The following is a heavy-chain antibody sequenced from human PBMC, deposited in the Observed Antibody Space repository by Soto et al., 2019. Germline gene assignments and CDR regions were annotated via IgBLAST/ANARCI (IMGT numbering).Heavy chain of an antibody. J-gene: IGHJ5*02. CDR2: ISYSGTI. D-gene: IGHD3-3*01. CDR1: GASISSGDYY. Sequence: SETLSLTCIVSGASISSGDYYWSWVRQPPGKGLEWIGHISYSGTIDYSPSLKSRVTISLDTSKNQFSLNLNSVTAADTAVYYCVRALGSRLMEGQRCDPWGQGTLVT. CDR3: VRALGSRLMEGQRCDP. V-gene: IGHV4-30-4*01.